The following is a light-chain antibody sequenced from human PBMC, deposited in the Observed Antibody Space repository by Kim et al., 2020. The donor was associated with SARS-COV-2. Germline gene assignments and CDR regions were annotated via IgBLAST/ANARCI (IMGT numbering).Light chain of an antibody. Sequence: SSELTQDPAVSVALGQTVRITSQGAILRTYYANWYQPKPGQAPVLVIYGNDNRPSGTPDRFSGSTPGNTASLTITGAQAAAEAASYCNSRDTTGKRVFAT. J-gene: IGLJ1*01. CDR3: NSRDTTGKRV. V-gene: IGLV3-19*01. CDR2: GND. CDR1: ILRTYY.